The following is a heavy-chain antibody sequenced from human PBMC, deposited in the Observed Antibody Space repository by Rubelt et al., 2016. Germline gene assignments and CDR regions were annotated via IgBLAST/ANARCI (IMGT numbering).Heavy chain of an antibody. CDR3: ARGDVWSGYDGRYGMDV. CDR1: GGSFSGYY. Sequence: QVQLQQWGAGLLKPSETLSLTCDVYGGSFSGYYWSWIRQPPGKGLEWIGEINHSGSTNYNPSLKSRVTISVDTSKNQFSRRATWGPAAERAGYYGARGDVWSGYDGRYGMDVWGQGTTVTVSS. D-gene: IGHD3-3*01. V-gene: IGHV4-34*01. J-gene: IGHJ6*02. CDR2: INHSGST.